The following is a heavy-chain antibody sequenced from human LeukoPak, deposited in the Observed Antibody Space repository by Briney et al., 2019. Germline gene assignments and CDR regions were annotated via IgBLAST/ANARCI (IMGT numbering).Heavy chain of an antibody. Sequence: GGSLRLSCAASGFTFSSYGMHWVRQAPGKGLEWVAVISYDGSNKYYADSVKGRFTISRDNSKNTLYLQMNSLRAEDTAVYYCAKDSEFGDSGWGDYWGQGTLVTVSS. CDR2: ISYDGSNK. J-gene: IGHJ4*02. CDR3: AKDSEFGDSGWGDY. CDR1: GFTFSSYG. D-gene: IGHD6-19*01. V-gene: IGHV3-30*18.